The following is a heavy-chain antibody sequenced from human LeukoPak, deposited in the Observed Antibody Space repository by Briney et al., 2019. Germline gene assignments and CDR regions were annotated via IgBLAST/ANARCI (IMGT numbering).Heavy chain of an antibody. CDR2: IKYDSSTI. CDR1: GFAFNIYS. J-gene: IGHJ4*02. D-gene: IGHD3-10*01. Sequence: GGSLRLSCVASGFAFNIYSMNWVRQAPGKGLEWVSYIKYDSSTIYYGDSVKGRFTISRDNVKKSLYLQMNSLRAEDTALYYCARGPYNSGSFFDYWGQGTLVTVSS. CDR3: ARGPYNSGSFFDY. V-gene: IGHV3-48*04.